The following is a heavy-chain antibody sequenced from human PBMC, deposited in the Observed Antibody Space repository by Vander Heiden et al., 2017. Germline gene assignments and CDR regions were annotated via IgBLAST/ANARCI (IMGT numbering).Heavy chain of an antibody. J-gene: IGHJ4*02. D-gene: IGHD6-6*01. CDR3: SRGADGSSSGREFDH. CDR1: GFAFSVYA. V-gene: IGHV3-30-3*01. CDR2: ISYDGSSK. Sequence: QVQLVDSGGGVVQPGRPLRLSCAAPGFAFSVYAMHWVRQAPGKGPEWVSSISYDGSSKYYADSVKGRFTISRDNSNNTVYLQMNSLRGEDTSVYYCSRGADGSSSGREFDHWGQGTLVTVSS.